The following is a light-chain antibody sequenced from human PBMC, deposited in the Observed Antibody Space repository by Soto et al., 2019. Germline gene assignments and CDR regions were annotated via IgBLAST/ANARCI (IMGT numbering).Light chain of an antibody. CDR2: EVS. V-gene: IGLV2-14*01. Sequence: LTQPASVSGSPGQSVATSCTGTSSDVGAYNYVSWYQQHPGKAPKLLLSEVSNRPSGVSDRFSGSKSGNTASLTISGLQAEDEADYYCSSLTTSFTYVFGTGTRSPS. CDR1: SSDVGAYNY. J-gene: IGLJ1*01. CDR3: SSLTTSFTYV.